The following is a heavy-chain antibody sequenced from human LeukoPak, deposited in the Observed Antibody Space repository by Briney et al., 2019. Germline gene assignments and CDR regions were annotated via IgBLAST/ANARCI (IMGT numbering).Heavy chain of an antibody. CDR1: GYTFTTFG. D-gene: IGHD2-2*01. V-gene: IGHV1-46*01. J-gene: IGHJ6*03. CDR3: ARDAPSLYYYYMDV. Sequence: ASVKVSCKASGYTFTTFGINWVRQAPGQGLEWMGIINPSGGSTSYAQKFQGRVTMTRDTSTSTVYMELSSLRSEDTAVYYCARDAPSLYYYYMDVWGKGTTVTVSS. CDR2: INPSGGST.